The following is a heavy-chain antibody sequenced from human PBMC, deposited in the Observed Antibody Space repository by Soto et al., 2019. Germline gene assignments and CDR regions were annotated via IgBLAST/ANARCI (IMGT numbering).Heavy chain of an antibody. CDR3: ARDRWSSGYYDY. J-gene: IGHJ4*02. CDR2: TYYRSKWYN. D-gene: IGHD3-22*01. V-gene: IGHV6-1*01. CDR1: WYRVSINTAA. Sequence: SQTLSLTCSISWYRVSINTAACTWIRQSPSRGLEWLGRTYYRSKWYNDYAVSVKSRITINPGTSKNQFSLQLSSVTPEDTAVYYCARDRWSSGYYDYWGQGTLVTVSS.